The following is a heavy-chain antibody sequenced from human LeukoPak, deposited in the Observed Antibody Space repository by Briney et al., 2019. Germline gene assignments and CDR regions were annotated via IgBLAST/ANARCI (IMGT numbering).Heavy chain of an antibody. J-gene: IGHJ4*02. Sequence: GGSLRLSCAASGFTFSSYSINWVRQAPGKGLEWVSYISSSSNTIYYADSVKGRFTISRDNAKNSLYLQMNSLRAEDTAIYYCVRVVAAKETYWGQGILVTVSS. V-gene: IGHV3-48*01. D-gene: IGHD2-15*01. CDR3: VRVVAAKETY. CDR1: GFTFSSYS. CDR2: ISSSSNTI.